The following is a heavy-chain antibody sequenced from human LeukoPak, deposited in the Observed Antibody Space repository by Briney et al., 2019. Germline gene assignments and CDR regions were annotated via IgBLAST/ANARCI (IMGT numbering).Heavy chain of an antibody. CDR1: GGSFSSYA. CDR2: IIPIFGTA. D-gene: IGHD3-22*01. J-gene: IGHJ1*01. V-gene: IGHV1-69*13. Sequence: SVKVSCKASGGSFSSYAISWVRQAPGQGLEWMGGIIPIFGTANYAQKFQGRVTITADESTSTAYMELSSLRSEDTAVYYCARDQYYYGSSGYGPWGQGTLVTVSS. CDR3: ARDQYYYGSSGYGP.